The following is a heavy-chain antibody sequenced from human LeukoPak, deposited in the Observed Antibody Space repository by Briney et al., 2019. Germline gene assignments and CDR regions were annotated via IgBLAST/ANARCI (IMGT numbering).Heavy chain of an antibody. CDR2: ISGYNGNT. CDR1: GYTFSSYG. D-gene: IGHD1-1*01. J-gene: IGHJ4*02. CDR3: ARQSRNCPNLGCRDY. Sequence: ASVKVSCKASGYTFSSYGISWVRQAPGQGLEWMGWISGYNGNTNYVQKFQGRVTITTDESTSTAYMELSRLRSDDTAVYYCARQSRNCPNLGCRDYWGQGALVTVSS. V-gene: IGHV1-18*01.